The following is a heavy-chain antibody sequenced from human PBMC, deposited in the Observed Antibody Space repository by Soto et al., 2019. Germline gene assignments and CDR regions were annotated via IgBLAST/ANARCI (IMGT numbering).Heavy chain of an antibody. J-gene: IGHJ4*02. D-gene: IGHD6-19*01. V-gene: IGHV3-9*01. CDR1: GFTFDDYA. Sequence: EVQLVESGGGLVQPGRSLRLSCAASGFTFDDYAMHWVRQAPGKGLEWVSGISWNSGSIGYADSVKGRFTISRDNAKNSLYLQMNSLRAEDTALYYCAKTQWLARDPFDYWGQGTLVTVSS. CDR3: AKTQWLARDPFDY. CDR2: ISWNSGSI.